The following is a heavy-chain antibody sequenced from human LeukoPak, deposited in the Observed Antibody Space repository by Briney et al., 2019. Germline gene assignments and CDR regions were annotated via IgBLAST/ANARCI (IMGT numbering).Heavy chain of an antibody. CDR2: ISWDGGST. CDR1: GFTFDDYA. Sequence: PGGSLRLSCAASGFTFDDYAMHWVRQAPGQGLDWVSLISWDGGSTYYADSVKGRFTISRDNSKNSLYLQMTSLRAEDTALYYCAKDKLTFGGVIVTGAFDIWGQGTMVTVSS. CDR3: AKDKLTFGGVIVTGAFDI. J-gene: IGHJ3*02. D-gene: IGHD3-16*02. V-gene: IGHV3-43D*03.